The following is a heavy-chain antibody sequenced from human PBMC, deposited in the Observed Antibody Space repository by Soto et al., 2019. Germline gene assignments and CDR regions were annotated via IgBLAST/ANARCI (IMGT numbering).Heavy chain of an antibody. D-gene: IGHD2-15*01. CDR1: GFTFSSYG. Sequence: GGSLRLSCAASGFTFSSYGMHWVRQAPGKGLEWVAVISYYGSNKYYADSVKGRFTISRDNSKNTLYLQMNSLRAEDTAVYYCAKGSLLGYCSGGSCYSIDYWGQGTLVTVSS. CDR3: AKGSLLGYCSGGSCYSIDY. CDR2: ISYYGSNK. J-gene: IGHJ4*02. V-gene: IGHV3-30*18.